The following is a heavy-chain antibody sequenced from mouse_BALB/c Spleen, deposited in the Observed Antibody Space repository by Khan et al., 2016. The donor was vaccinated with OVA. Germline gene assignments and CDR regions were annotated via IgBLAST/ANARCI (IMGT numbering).Heavy chain of an antibody. CDR3: ARGGAAFYRNDGGAMDS. CDR2: INTHSGVP. CDR1: GYTFTTAG. Sequence: QIQLVQSGPELKKPGETVRISCKASGYTFTTAGMQWVQKMPGKGLKWIGWINTHSGVPKYAEDFKGRFVFSLETSASTAYLQITNLKNEDTATYFCARGGAAFYRNDGGAMDSWGQGTSDTVSS. D-gene: IGHD2-14*01. V-gene: IGHV9-4*02. J-gene: IGHJ4*01.